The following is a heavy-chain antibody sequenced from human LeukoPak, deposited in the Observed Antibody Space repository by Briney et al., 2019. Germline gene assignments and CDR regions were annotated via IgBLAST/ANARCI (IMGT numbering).Heavy chain of an antibody. V-gene: IGHV4-59*01. CDR3: ARGLREPYYDFWSGYSTQNWSDP. CDR2: IYYSGST. J-gene: IGHJ5*02. Sequence: SETLSLTCTVSGGSISSYYWSWIRQPPGKGLEWIGYIYYSGSTNYNPSLKSRVTISVDTSKNQFSLKLSSVTAADTAVYYCARGLREPYYDFWSGYSTQNWSDPWGQGTLVTVSS. D-gene: IGHD3-3*01. CDR1: GGSISSYY.